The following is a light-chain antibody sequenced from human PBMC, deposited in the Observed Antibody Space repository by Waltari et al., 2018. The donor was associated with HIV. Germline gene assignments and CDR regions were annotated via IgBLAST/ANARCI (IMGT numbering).Light chain of an antibody. J-gene: IGLJ2*01. CDR1: SSNIGNNY. CDR3: GTWDSSLSAGGV. Sequence: QSVLTQPPSVSAAPGPKVTISCSGSSSNIGNNYVSWSQQLPGTAPKLLIYDNNKRPSGIPDRCSGSKSGTSATLGITGLQTGDEADYYCGTWDSSLSAGGVFGGGTKLTVL. V-gene: IGLV1-51*01. CDR2: DNN.